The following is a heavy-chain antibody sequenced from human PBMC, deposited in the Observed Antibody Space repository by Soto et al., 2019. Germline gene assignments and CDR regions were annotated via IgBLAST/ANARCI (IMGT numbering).Heavy chain of an antibody. CDR2: IWYDGSTK. CDR3: ARAGEYYDILTGYFLDY. CDR1: GFTFSSYG. D-gene: IGHD3-9*01. J-gene: IGHJ4*02. Sequence: QVQLVESGGGVVQPGRSLRLSCAASGFTFSSYGMHWVRQAPGKGLEWVAVIWYDGSTKYYADSVKGRFPISRDNSKNTLYLQMNSLRAEDTAVYYCARAGEYYDILTGYFLDYWGQGTLVTVSS. V-gene: IGHV3-33*01.